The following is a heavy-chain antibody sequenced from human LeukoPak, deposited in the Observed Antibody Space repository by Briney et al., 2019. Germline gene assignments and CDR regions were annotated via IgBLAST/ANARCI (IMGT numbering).Heavy chain of an antibody. CDR1: GFTFSGYA. CDR3: AKADYDFWSGYYPAWYYYGMDV. D-gene: IGHD3-3*01. J-gene: IGHJ6*02. V-gene: IGHV3-23*01. Sequence: GGSLKLSCEASGFTFSGYAMSWVRQAPGKGLEWVSAFSGIGGSTYYADSVKGRFTISRDNSKNTLYLQMNSLRAEDTAVYYCAKADYDFWSGYYPAWYYYGMDVWGRGTTVTVSS. CDR2: FSGIGGST.